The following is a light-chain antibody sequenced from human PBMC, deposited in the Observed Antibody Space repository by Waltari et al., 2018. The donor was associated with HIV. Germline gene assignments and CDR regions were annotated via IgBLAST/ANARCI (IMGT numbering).Light chain of an antibody. V-gene: IGKV3-11*01. Sequence: VLTQSPATLSLSPGERATLSCRASQTVGSFLAWYQQRPGQAPRLLIYDASNRATGIPARFSGSGSGTDFTLTIRSLEPEDFAVYYCQQWSDWPLTFGPGTKVDLK. CDR1: QTVGSF. J-gene: IGKJ3*01. CDR3: QQWSDWPLT. CDR2: DAS.